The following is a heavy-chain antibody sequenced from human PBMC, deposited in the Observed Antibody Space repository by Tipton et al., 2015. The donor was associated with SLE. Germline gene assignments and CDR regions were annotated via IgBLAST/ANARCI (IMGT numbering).Heavy chain of an antibody. J-gene: IGHJ5*02. Sequence: LRLSCTVSGYSISRGYYWGWIRQPPGGGLEWLGSVYPGGTAYYNPSLKGRVTVSVDTAKNQFSLKLTSVTAADTAVYYCARDPLRDYGGQTAPESWGQGTLVTVSS. CDR3: ARDPLRDYGGQTAPES. V-gene: IGHV4-38-2*02. D-gene: IGHD4-23*01. CDR2: VYPGGTA. CDR1: GYSISRGYY.